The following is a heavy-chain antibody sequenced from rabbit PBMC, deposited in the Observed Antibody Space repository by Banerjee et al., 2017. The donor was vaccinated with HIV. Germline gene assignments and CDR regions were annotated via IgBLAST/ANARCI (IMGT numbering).Heavy chain of an antibody. V-gene: IGHV1S45*01. J-gene: IGHJ4*01. Sequence: QEQLVESGGGLVQPEGSLTLTCTASGFSFSNKYVMCWVHQAPGKGLEWIACINTSSGNTVYATWAKGRFTISKTSWTTVTLQMTSLTAADTATYFCARDTGAWGDFNLWGQGTLVTVS. CDR2: INTSSGNT. CDR3: ARDTGAWGDFNL. CDR1: GFSFSNKYV. D-gene: IGHD4-1*01.